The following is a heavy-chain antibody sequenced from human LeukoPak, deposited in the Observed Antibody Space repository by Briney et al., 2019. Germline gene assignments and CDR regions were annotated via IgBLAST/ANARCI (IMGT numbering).Heavy chain of an antibody. V-gene: IGHV3-23*01. Sequence: GGSLRLSCAASGFTFSSYAMSWVRQAPGKGLEWVSAISGSGGSTYYADSVKGRFTISRDNSKNTLYLQMNSLRAEDTAVYYCAKVMGSGSYYFRRHLEFDYWGQGTLVTVSS. CDR1: GFTFSSYA. D-gene: IGHD3-10*01. CDR3: AKVMGSGSYYFRRHLEFDY. J-gene: IGHJ4*02. CDR2: ISGSGGST.